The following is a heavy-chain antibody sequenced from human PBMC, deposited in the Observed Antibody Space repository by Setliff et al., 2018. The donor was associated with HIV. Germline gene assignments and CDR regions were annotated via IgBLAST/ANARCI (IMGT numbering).Heavy chain of an antibody. CDR1: GYSFTDFW. D-gene: IGHD3-3*01. V-gene: IGHV5-51*01. J-gene: IGHJ3*02. CDR3: ATHGVGGSFEI. Sequence: PGESLKISCKGSGYSFTDFWIGWVRQMPGKGLEWMGIIYPGDSDTTYSPSFRGRVTISSDRSIDTVFLQWSSLKASDTAIYYCATHGVGGSFEIWGQGTMVTVSS. CDR2: IYPGDSDT.